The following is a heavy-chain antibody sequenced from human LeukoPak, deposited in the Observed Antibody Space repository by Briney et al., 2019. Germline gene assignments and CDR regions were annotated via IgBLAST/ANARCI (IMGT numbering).Heavy chain of an antibody. CDR2: ISGSGGST. D-gene: IGHD3-10*01. J-gene: IGHJ4*02. CDR3: AKDLGYYYGSGSYPYYFDY. V-gene: IGHV3-23*01. CDR1: GFTFSSYA. Sequence: GGSLRLSCAASGFTFSSYAMSWVRQAPGKGLEWVSAISGSGGSTYYADSVKDRFTISRDNSKNTLYLQMNSLRAEDTAVYYCAKDLGYYYGSGSYPYYFDYWGQGTLVTVSS.